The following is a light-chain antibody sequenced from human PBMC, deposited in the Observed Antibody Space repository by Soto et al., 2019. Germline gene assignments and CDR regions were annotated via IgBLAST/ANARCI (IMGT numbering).Light chain of an antibody. CDR1: SSDLGSSSY. V-gene: IGLV2-14*01. J-gene: IGLJ3*02. Sequence: QSALTQPASVSGSPGQSITISCTGTSSDLGSSSYVSWYQQHSGKAPKVVIYEVTNRPSGVSNRFSGAKSGSPASLTISGLQAEDEATYFCSSYTTSNSWVFGGGTKVTVL. CDR2: EVT. CDR3: SSYTTSNSWV.